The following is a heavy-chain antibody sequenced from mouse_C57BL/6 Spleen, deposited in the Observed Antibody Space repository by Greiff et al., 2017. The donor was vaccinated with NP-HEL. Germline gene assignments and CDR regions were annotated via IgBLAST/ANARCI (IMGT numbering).Heavy chain of an antibody. V-gene: IGHV14-2*01. D-gene: IGHD1-1*01. CDR1: GFNIKDYY. CDR2: IDPEDGET. J-gene: IGHJ3*01. CDR3: ASPYGSIPSFAY. Sequence: EVQLQQSGAELVKPGASVKLSCTASGFNIKDYYMHWVKQRTEQGLEWIGRIDPEDGETKYAPKFQGKATITADTSSNTSYLQLRSLTSEDTAVYYCASPYGSIPSFAYCCQGTLVTVSA.